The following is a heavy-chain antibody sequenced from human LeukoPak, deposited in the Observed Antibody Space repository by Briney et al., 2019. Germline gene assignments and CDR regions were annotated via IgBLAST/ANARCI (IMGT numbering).Heavy chain of an antibody. V-gene: IGHV3-7*01. CDR3: ARDSSITNSPGG. Sequence: PGGSLRLSCAASGFTFIGYRMSWVRQPPGKGREGVANIKQDGSEKYYVDSVKGRFTISRDNAKNSLYLQMNSLRAEDTAVYYCARDSSITNSPGGWGQGTLVTVSS. J-gene: IGHJ4*02. D-gene: IGHD3-10*01. CDR2: IKQDGSEK. CDR1: GFTFIGYR.